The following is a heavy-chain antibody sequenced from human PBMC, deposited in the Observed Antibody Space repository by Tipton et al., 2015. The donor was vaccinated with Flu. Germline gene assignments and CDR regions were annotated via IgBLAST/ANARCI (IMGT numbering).Heavy chain of an antibody. CDR3: ARDGGIAAAEAGMDV. J-gene: IGHJ6*02. D-gene: IGHD6-13*01. Sequence: GSLRLSCAASGFTVSDNYMSWVRQAPGKGLEWVSVIYTGGITYTADSVKGRFSISRDNSKNSLYLQMNSLRAEDTAVYYCARDGGIAAAEAGMDVWGQGTTVTVSS. CDR1: GFTVSDNY. CDR2: IYTGGIT. V-gene: IGHV3-53*01.